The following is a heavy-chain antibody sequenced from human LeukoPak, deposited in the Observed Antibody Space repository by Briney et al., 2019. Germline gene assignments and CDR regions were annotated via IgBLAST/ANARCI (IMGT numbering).Heavy chain of an antibody. D-gene: IGHD1-26*01. J-gene: IGHJ4*02. CDR1: GFTFNNYV. Sequence: GGSLILSCAASGFTFNNYVMSWVRQAPGKGLEWVSGISGSGDSTYYVDSVKGRFTISRDDSNNTSYLQMDSLRAEDTAVYYCARGGPYYRTLGGALYYWGPGTQVIVSS. CDR3: ARGGPYYRTLGGALYY. V-gene: IGHV3-23*01. CDR2: ISGSGDST.